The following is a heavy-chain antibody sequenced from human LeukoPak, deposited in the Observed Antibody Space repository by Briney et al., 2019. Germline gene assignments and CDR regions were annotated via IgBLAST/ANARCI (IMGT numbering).Heavy chain of an antibody. V-gene: IGHV1-2*02. CDR2: INLNSGGT. Sequence: AASVKVSCKASGYTFTGYYMHWVRQAPGQGLEWMGWINLNSGGTDYAQKFQGRVAMTRDTSISTAYMEVSRLRSDDTAVYYCARDYYDSSGYSRFDPWGQGTLVTVSS. CDR1: GYTFTGYY. CDR3: ARDYYDSSGYSRFDP. D-gene: IGHD3-22*01. J-gene: IGHJ5*02.